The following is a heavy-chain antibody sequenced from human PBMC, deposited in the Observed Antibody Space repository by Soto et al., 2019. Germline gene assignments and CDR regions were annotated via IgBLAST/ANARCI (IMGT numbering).Heavy chain of an antibody. CDR3: ARERGYDSSGQEVSWFDP. J-gene: IGHJ5*02. Sequence: QVQLVQSGAEVKKPGASVKVSCKASGYTFTIYDINWVRHATGQGLEWMGWMNPKSGNTGYAQKFQGRVTMTRNTSISTAYMELSSMRSEDTAVYYCARERGYDSSGQEVSWFDPWGQGTLVTVSS. D-gene: IGHD3-22*01. CDR1: GYTFTIYD. CDR2: MNPKSGNT. V-gene: IGHV1-8*01.